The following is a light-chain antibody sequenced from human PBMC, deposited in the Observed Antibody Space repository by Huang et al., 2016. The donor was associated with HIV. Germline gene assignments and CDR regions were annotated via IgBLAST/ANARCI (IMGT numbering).Light chain of an antibody. V-gene: IGKV3-20*01. CDR2: GAS. Sequence: EIVLTQSPGTLSLSPGERATLSCRASQSVSSSDLAWYQQKPGQAPRLLIYGASSRATGIPDRFSGSGSGTDFTLTISRLEPEEFAVYYCQQYGSSPLTFGGGTKVEIK. J-gene: IGKJ4*01. CDR1: QSVSSSD. CDR3: QQYGSSPLT.